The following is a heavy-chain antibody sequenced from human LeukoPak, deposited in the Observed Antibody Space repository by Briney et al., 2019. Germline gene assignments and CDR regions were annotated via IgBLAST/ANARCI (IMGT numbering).Heavy chain of an antibody. D-gene: IGHD3-16*02. J-gene: IGHJ4*02. Sequence: GGSLRLSCAASGFTFSSYAMSWVRQAPGKGLEWVSAIMGSGGSTYYADSVKGRFTISRDNSKNTLYLQMNSLRAEDTAVYYCAKEGDYVWGSYRYTHYFDYWGQGTLVTVSS. CDR3: AKEGDYVWGSYRYTHYFDY. V-gene: IGHV3-23*01. CDR2: IMGSGGST. CDR1: GFTFSSYA.